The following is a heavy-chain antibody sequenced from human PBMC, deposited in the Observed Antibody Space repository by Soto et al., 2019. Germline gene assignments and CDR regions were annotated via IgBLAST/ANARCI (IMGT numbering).Heavy chain of an antibody. D-gene: IGHD2-21*01. Sequence: QVQLVQSGAEVKKPGASVKVSCKASGYSFTRHDINWLRQAPGQGLEWQGWINPSSGNTGSAPRSPRSLTKDTETPTGPPYMGISDMSPGHRATCSGAGHGIESCGVIVVFGKDVWSQRPRV. CDR2: INPSSGNT. CDR3: AGHGIESCGVIVVFGKDV. CDR1: GYSFTRHD. J-gene: IGHJ6*02. V-gene: IGHV1-8*01.